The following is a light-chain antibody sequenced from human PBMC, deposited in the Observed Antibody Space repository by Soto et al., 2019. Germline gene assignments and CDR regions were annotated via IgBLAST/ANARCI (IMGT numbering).Light chain of an antibody. CDR3: MQALHTPL. V-gene: IGKV2-28*01. J-gene: IGKJ4*01. CDR2: LAS. CDR1: QSLLHSNGFHY. Sequence: EIVVTQSPLSLSVTPGEPASISCKSSQSLLHSNGFHYLDWYLQKPGQSPQLLIYLASNRASGVPDRYSGSGSGTDFTLKMSRVEAEDVGVSYCMQALHTPLFGGGTKVEIK.